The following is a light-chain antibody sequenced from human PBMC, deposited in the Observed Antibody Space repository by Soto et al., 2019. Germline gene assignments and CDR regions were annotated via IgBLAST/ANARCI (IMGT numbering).Light chain of an antibody. V-gene: IGKV3-11*01. CDR1: QSVSSY. Sequence: EIVLTQSPATLSLSPGERATLSCRASQSVSSYLAWDQQKPGQAPRLLIYDASNRATGIPARFSGSGSGTDFTLTISSLEPEDFAVYYCQQRSNWPRTFGKGTKVEIK. CDR2: DAS. CDR3: QQRSNWPRT. J-gene: IGKJ1*01.